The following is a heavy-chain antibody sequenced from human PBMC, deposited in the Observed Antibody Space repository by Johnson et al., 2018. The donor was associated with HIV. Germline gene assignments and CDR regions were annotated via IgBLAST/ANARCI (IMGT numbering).Heavy chain of an antibody. Sequence: EVKLVESGGGLVQPGGSLRLSCAASGFTVSSNYMSWVRQAPGKGLEWVSVIYSGGSTYYADSVKGRFTISRDNSKNTVYLQMNSLRAEDTAVYYCAIHYYGTLGAFDIWGQGTMVTVSS. CDR3: AIHYYGTLGAFDI. CDR1: GFTVSSNY. V-gene: IGHV3-66*02. CDR2: IYSGGST. J-gene: IGHJ3*02. D-gene: IGHD3-10*01.